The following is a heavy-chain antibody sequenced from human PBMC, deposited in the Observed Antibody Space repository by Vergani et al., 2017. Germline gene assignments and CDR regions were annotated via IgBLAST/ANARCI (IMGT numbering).Heavy chain of an antibody. Sequence: QVQLQESGPGLVKPSETLSLTCTVSGYSISSGYYWGWIRQPPGKGLEWIGRIYTSGSTNYNPSLKSRVTMSVDTSKNQFSLKLNSVTAADTAVYYCGRVADFYGLGSRLLDLWGQGILVTVSS. CDR1: GYSISSGYY. CDR3: GRVADFYGLGSRLLDL. V-gene: IGHV4-38-2*02. CDR2: IYTSGST. D-gene: IGHD3-10*01. J-gene: IGHJ5*02.